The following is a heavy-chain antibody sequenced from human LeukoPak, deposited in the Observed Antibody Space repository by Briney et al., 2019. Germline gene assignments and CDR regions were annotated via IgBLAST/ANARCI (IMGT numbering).Heavy chain of an antibody. CDR1: GFTFSSYG. CDR2: ISYDGSNK. D-gene: IGHD3-3*01. J-gene: IGHJ4*02. V-gene: IGHV3-30*19. CDR3: ARGVLLEWLLGLDY. Sequence: LPGGSLRLSCAASGFTFSSYGMHWVRQAPGKGLEWVAVISYDGSNKYYADSVKGRFTISRDNSKNTLYLQMNSLRAEDTAVYYCARGVLLEWLLGLDYWGQGTLVTVSS.